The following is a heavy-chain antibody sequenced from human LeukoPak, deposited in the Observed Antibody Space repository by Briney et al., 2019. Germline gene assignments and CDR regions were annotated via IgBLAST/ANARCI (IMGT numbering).Heavy chain of an antibody. V-gene: IGHV3-23*01. CDR1: GFTFSSYA. CDR3: AKDLYSSGWWGFWDY. CDR2: ISGSGGST. D-gene: IGHD6-19*01. J-gene: IGHJ4*02. Sequence: GGSLRLSCAASGFTFSSYAMSWVRQAPGKGLEWVSAISGSGGSTYYADSEKGRFTISRDNSKNTLYLQMNSLRAEDTAVYYCAKDLYSSGWWGFWDYWGQGTLVTVSS.